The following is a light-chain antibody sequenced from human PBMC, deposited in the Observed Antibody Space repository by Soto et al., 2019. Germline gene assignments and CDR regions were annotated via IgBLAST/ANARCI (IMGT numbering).Light chain of an antibody. Sequence: DIVLTQSPGTLSLSPGERATLSCRASQSVSRSYLAWYQQKLGQAPRLLIYGASSRATGIPDRFSGSGSGTDFTLTISRLEPEDFAVYYCQQYGSMPRTFGQGTKVDIK. CDR2: GAS. CDR3: QQYGSMPRT. J-gene: IGKJ1*01. CDR1: QSVSRSY. V-gene: IGKV3-20*01.